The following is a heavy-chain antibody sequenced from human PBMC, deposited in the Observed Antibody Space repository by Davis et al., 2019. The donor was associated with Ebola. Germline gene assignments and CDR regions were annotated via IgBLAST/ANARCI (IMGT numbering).Heavy chain of an antibody. CDR3: ARVLNTARGPKLYYYYGMDV. CDR2: ISYDGSNK. J-gene: IGHJ6*02. V-gene: IGHV3-30-3*01. CDR1: GFTFSSYD. D-gene: IGHD5-18*01. Sequence: GGSLRLSCAASGFTFSSYDMHWVRQAPGKGLEWVAVISYDGSNKYYADSVKGRFTISRDNSKNTLYLQMNSLRAEDTAVYYCARVLNTARGPKLYYYYGMDVWGQGTTVTVSS.